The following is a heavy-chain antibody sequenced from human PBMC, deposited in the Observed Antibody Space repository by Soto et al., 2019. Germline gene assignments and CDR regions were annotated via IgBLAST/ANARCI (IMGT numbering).Heavy chain of an antibody. J-gene: IGHJ3*01. CDR2: IIPMFGIP. V-gene: IGHV1-69*01. D-gene: IGHD6-13*01. Sequence: QVQLVQSGAEVKKPGSSVKVSCKASGGTLNKHAITWVRRAPGQGLEWLGGIIPMFGIPNYPQKFQGRVTLIADDYTNTSTMELHSLTSDDTAVYYCVRGGTSGWLKGAYDVWGKGTMVTVSS. CDR1: GGTLNKHA. CDR3: VRGGTSGWLKGAYDV.